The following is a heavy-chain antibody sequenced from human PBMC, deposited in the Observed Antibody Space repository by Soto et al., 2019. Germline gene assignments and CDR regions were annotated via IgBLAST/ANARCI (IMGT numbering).Heavy chain of an antibody. D-gene: IGHD2-2*01. CDR3: ARDHPSPYCSSTSCYGVAFDI. Sequence: ASLKVSCKASGYTFTIYGISWVRQAPGQGLEWMGWISAYNGNTNYAQKLQGRVTMTTDTSTSTAYMELRSLRSDDTAVYYCARDHPSPYCSSTSCYGVAFDIWGQGTMVTVSS. CDR2: ISAYNGNT. J-gene: IGHJ3*02. CDR1: GYTFTIYG. V-gene: IGHV1-18*01.